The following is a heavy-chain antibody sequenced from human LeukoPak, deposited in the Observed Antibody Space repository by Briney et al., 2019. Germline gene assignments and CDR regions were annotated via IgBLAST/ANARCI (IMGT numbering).Heavy chain of an antibody. Sequence: PGGSLRLSCAASGFTFTDYTINWVRQAPGKGLEWVSSISTSSNIYYADSVKGRFTVSRDNAKNSVYLQTNSLRAEDTAVYYCARDRSYVGFDYWRQGTLVTVSS. CDR1: GFTFTDYT. CDR3: ARDRSYVGFDY. CDR2: ISTSSNI. J-gene: IGHJ4*02. D-gene: IGHD4-23*01. V-gene: IGHV3-69-1*01.